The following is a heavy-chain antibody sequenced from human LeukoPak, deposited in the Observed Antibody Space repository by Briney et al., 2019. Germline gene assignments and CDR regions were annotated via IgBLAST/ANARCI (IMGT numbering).Heavy chain of an antibody. CDR3: ARAVGYSGSHGWGMDV. J-gene: IGHJ6*02. Sequence: GGSLRLSCAASGFTFSSYSMNWVRQAPGKGLEWVSSISSSSSYIYYADSVKGRFTISRDNAKNSLYLQMNSLRAEDTAVYYCARAVGYSGSHGWGMDVWGQGTTVTVSS. CDR2: ISSSSSYI. D-gene: IGHD1-26*01. CDR1: GFTFSSYS. V-gene: IGHV3-21*01.